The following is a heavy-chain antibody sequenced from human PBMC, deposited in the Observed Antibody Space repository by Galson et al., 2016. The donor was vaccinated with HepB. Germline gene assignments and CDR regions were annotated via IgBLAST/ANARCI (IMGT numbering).Heavy chain of an antibody. J-gene: IGHJ4*02. Sequence: SLRLSCAASGFTVSNYYMSWVRQAPGKGLEWVSLIYAGGGTSYADSVKGRFTISRDNSKNTLYLQMNSLRAEDTAVYYCARDFRRSWPYFDYWGQGTLVTGSS. CDR3: ARDFRRSWPYFDY. V-gene: IGHV3-53*01. D-gene: IGHD6-13*01. CDR2: IYAGGGT. CDR1: GFTVSNYY.